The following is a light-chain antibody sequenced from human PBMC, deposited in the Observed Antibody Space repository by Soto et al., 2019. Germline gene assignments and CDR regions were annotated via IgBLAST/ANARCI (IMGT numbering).Light chain of an antibody. CDR1: ESISIW. CDR3: QQYNSYRT. Sequence: DIQMTQSPSTLSASVGDRVTITCRARESISIWLAWYQQKPGKAPKLLIYDASILESGVPSRFSGSGSGTEFTLTISSLQPDDSATYYCQQYNSYRTFGQGTKVDI. CDR2: DAS. J-gene: IGKJ1*01. V-gene: IGKV1-5*01.